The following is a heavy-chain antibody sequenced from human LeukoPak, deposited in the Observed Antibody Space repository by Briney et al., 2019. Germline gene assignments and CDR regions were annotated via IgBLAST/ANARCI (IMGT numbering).Heavy chain of an antibody. CDR1: GGSFSDYY. V-gene: IGHV4-34*01. CDR2: IGHSGGT. J-gene: IGHJ5*02. D-gene: IGHD2-15*01. Sequence: SETLSLTCAVYGGSFSDYYWNWIRQPPGKGLEWIGEIGHSGGTNYNPSLKSRVTISLDTSKNQFSLQLSSVTAADTAVYYCARGRKDVVVVVAATERWFDPWGQGTLVTVSS. CDR3: ARGRKDVVVVVAATERWFDP.